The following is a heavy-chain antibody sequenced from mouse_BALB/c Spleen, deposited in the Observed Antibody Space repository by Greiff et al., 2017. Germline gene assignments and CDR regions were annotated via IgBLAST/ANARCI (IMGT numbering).Heavy chain of an antibody. D-gene: IGHD4-1*01. V-gene: IGHV14-1*02. J-gene: IGHJ2*01. CDR3: ARDWDRSLGY. CDR2: IDPENGNT. Sequence: EVQLQQSGAELVRPGALVKLSCKASGFNIKDYYMHWVKQRPEQGLEWIGWIDPENGNTIYDPKFQGKASITADTSSNTAYLQLSILTSEDTAVYYCARDWDRSLGYWGQGTTLTVSS. CDR1: GFNIKDYY.